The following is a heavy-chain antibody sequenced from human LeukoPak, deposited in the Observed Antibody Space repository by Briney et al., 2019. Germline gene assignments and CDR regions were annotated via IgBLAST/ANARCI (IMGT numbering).Heavy chain of an antibody. CDR2: IIPIFGTA. CDR3: AGPRATGTTISAKFYYYGMDV. V-gene: IGHV1-69*13. CDR1: GGTFSSYA. Sequence: SVKVSCKASGGTFSSYAISRVRQAPGQGLEWMGGIIPIFGTANYAQKFQGRVTITADESTSTAYMELSSLRSEDTAVYYCAGPRATGTTISAKFYYYGMDVWGQGTTVTVSS. J-gene: IGHJ6*02. D-gene: IGHD1-7*01.